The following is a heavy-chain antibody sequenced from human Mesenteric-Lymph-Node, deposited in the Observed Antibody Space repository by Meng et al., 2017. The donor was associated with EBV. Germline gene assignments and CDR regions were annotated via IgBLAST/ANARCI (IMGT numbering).Heavy chain of an antibody. CDR1: GGTFRSNSYY. V-gene: IGHV4-39*01. CDR2: IYDSGTT. CDR3: VRQARFLDPPLDY. Sequence: LQESGRGLVKPAETLSPTGSVSGGTFRSNSYYWGWIRQPPGQGLEWLGSIYDSGTTYYNPSLRGRVTISIDTSKNQFSLNLSSVTAADTSVYYCVRQARFLDPPLDYWGQGALVTVSS. D-gene: IGHD3-3*01. J-gene: IGHJ4*02.